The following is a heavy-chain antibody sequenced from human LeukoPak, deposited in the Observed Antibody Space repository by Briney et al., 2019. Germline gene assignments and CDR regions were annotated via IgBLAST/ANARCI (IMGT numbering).Heavy chain of an antibody. CDR2: IYYSGST. D-gene: IGHD3-16*01. J-gene: IGHJ6*02. CDR1: GGSIGSSYYY. Sequence: SEALSLTCTVSGGSIGSSYYYWGWIRQPPGRGLEWIGSIYYSGSTYYNPSLKSRVTISEDTSKNQFSLKLNSVTAADTAVYYCAREMMGYYDMDVWGQGTTVTVSS. CDR3: AREMMGYYDMDV. V-gene: IGHV4-39*02.